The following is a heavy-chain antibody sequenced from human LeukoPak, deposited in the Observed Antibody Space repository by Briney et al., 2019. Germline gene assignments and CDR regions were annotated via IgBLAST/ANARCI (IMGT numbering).Heavy chain of an antibody. D-gene: IGHD6-13*01. CDR2: IYYTGST. V-gene: IGHV4-59*08. CDR3: ARQSPAAAGQGLDY. Sequence: SETLSLTCTVSGGSISSYYWSWIRQPPGKGLEWIGYIYYTGSTNYNPSLKSRVTMSVDTSKNQFSLKVTSVTAADTAVYYCARQSPAAAGQGLDYWGQGALVTVSS. CDR1: GGSISSYY. J-gene: IGHJ4*02.